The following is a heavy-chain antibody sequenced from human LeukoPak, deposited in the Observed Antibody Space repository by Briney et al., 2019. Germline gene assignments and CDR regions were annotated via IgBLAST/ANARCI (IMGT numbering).Heavy chain of an antibody. CDR2: IYSGGST. V-gene: IGHV3-53*01. CDR3: ARELVGWLNY. D-gene: IGHD5-24*01. CDR1: GFTFSNYA. Sequence: GGSLRLSCAASGFTFSNYAMSWVRQAPGKGLEWVSVIYSGGSTYYADSVKGRFTISRDNSKNTLYLQMNSLRAEDTAVYYCARELVGWLNYWGQGTLVTVSS. J-gene: IGHJ4*02.